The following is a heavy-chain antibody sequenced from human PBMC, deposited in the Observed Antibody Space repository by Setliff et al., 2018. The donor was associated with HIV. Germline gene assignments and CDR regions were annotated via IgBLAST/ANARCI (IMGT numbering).Heavy chain of an antibody. V-gene: IGHV3-49*04. Sequence: GGSLRLSCAASGFTFGDYAMSWVRLAPGKGLEWVGFIRSKAYGGTTEYAASVKDRFTVSRDDSKSIAYLQINSLKTEDTAVYYCTRDKGYAFDIWGQGTMVTVSS. CDR1: GFTFGDYA. CDR2: IRSKAYGGTT. CDR3: TRDKGYAFDI. J-gene: IGHJ3*02. D-gene: IGHD5-18*01.